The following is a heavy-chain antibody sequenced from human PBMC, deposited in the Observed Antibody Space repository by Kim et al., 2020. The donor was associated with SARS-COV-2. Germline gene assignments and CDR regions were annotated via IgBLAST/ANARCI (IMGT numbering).Heavy chain of an antibody. CDR1: GGSVSSGGFY. V-gene: IGHV4-61*08. CDR2: IYYNGSI. CDR3: GRVCRDGHNYFDY. Sequence: SETLSLTCTVSGGSVSSGGFYWSWIRQPPGKGLEWIGYIYYNGSINYNPSLKSRVTISVDTSKNQFSLKVSSVTAADTAVYSCGRVCRDGHNYFDYWGQGTLVTVSS. J-gene: IGHJ4*02. D-gene: IGHD2-15*01.